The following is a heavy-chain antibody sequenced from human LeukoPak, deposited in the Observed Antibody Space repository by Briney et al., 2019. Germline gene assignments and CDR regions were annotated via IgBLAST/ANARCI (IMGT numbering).Heavy chain of an antibody. CDR3: ARIGYYYYYGMDV. CDR1: GFSFSSYS. J-gene: IGHJ6*02. V-gene: IGHV3-21*01. CDR2: IGGSSVYI. Sequence: GGSLRLSCAASGFSFSSYSVNWVRQAPGKGLEWVSSIGGSSVYIYYADSVKGRFTISRDNAKNSLHLQMNSLRAEDTAVYYCARIGYYYYYGMDVWGQGTTVTVSS.